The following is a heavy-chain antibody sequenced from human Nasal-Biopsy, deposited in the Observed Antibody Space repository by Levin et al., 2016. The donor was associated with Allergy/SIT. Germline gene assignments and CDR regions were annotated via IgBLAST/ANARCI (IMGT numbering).Heavy chain of an antibody. V-gene: IGHV4-34*01. CDR1: DGSFTDYY. J-gene: IGHJ4*02. CDR3: ARWDVGYCSGSRCYVDS. D-gene: IGHD2-15*01. CDR2: INLSATT. Sequence: SETLSLTCAVYDGSFTDYYWSWIRQTPGKGLEWIGEINLSATTNYNPSLKSRVTISADTSKNQFSLKLSSVTAADTAVYYCARWDVGYCSGSRCYVDSWGQGTLVTVSS.